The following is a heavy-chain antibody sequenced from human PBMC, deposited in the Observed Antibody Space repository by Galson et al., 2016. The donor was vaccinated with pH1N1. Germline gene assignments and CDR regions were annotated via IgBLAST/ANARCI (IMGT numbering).Heavy chain of an antibody. D-gene: IGHD4-17*01. Sequence: SLRLSCAASGSNSDYNMNWVRLAPGKGLEWVSSISGSGGRKHYADSVQGRFIISRDNSKNTLYLQMNSLRAGDTALYFCAKGGYGDYGLAVFDIWGQGTMVIVSS. CDR1: GSNSDYN. CDR3: AKGGYGDYGLAVFDI. V-gene: IGHV3-23*01. J-gene: IGHJ3*02. CDR2: ISGSGGRK.